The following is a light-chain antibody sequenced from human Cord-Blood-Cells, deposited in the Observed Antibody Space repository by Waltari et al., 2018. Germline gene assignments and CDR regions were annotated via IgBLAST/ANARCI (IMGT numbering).Light chain of an antibody. CDR3: QQSYSTLWT. J-gene: IGKJ1*01. Sequence: DIQMTQSPSSLSASVGDRVTITCRASQSISSYLHWYQKKPGKAPKLLIYAAASLQSGVPSRFSGSGSGTDFTLTISSLQPEDFATYYCQQSYSTLWTFGQGTKVEIK. CDR2: AAA. CDR1: QSISSY. V-gene: IGKV1-39*01.